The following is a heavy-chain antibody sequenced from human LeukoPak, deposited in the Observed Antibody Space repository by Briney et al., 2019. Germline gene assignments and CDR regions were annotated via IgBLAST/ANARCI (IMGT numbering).Heavy chain of an antibody. CDR2: IYDSGNT. V-gene: IGHV4-59*12. J-gene: IGHJ4*02. Sequence: PSETLSLTCTVSGGSISSYYWNWIRQPPGKGLEWIGYIYDSGNTNYNPSLKSRVTISVDTSKNQFSLKLSSVTAADTAVYYCARDPGRGYFSMYYFDYWGQGTLVTVSS. D-gene: IGHD3-22*01. CDR3: ARDPGRGYFSMYYFDY. CDR1: GGSISSYY.